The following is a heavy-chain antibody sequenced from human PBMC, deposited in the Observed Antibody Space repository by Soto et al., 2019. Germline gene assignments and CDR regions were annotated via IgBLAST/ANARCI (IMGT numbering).Heavy chain of an antibody. J-gene: IGHJ4*02. CDR3: ASYGDYVDDYFDY. CDR2: IIPILGIA. V-gene: IGHV1-69*02. Sequence: SVKVSCKASGGTFSSYTISWVRQAPGQGLEWMGRIIPILGIANYAQKFQGRVTITADKSTSTAYMELSSLRSEDTAVYYCASYGDYVDDYFDYWGQGTLVTVSS. CDR1: GGTFSSYT. D-gene: IGHD4-17*01.